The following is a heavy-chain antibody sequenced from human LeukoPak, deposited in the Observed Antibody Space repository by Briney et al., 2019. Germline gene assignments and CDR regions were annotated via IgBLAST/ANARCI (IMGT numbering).Heavy chain of an antibody. Sequence: PSETLSLTCTVSGYSISSGYYWGWIRQPPGKGLEWIGSIYHSGSTYYNPSLKSRVTISVDTSKNQFSLKLSSVTAADTAVYYCARDHRSHVRYFDWFDYWGQGTLVTVSS. CDR3: ARDHRSHVRYFDWFDY. D-gene: IGHD3-9*01. CDR2: IYHSGST. J-gene: IGHJ4*02. CDR1: GYSISSGYY. V-gene: IGHV4-38-2*02.